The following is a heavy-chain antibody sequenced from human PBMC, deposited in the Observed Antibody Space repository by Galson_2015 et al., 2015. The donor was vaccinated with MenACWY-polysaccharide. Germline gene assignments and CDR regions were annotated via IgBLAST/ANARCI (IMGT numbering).Heavy chain of an antibody. J-gene: IGHJ4*02. V-gene: IGHV3-48*02. Sequence: SLRLSCAASGFTISTHSMNWVRQAPGKGLEWVSHLNSGGSAVAYADSVKGRFTISRDNAKNSLYLQMNSLRDEDTAVYYCARDAWFGDLKYFFDYWGQGTLVTVSS. D-gene: IGHD3-10*01. CDR1: GFTISTHS. CDR2: LNSGGSAV. CDR3: ARDAWFGDLKYFFDY.